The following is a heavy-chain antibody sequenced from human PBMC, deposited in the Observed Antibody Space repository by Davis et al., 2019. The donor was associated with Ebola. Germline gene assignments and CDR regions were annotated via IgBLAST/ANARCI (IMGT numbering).Heavy chain of an antibody. D-gene: IGHD4-17*01. CDR1: GFTFSGSA. J-gene: IGHJ4*02. V-gene: IGHV3-73*01. CDR2: IRSKANSYAT. Sequence: GESLKISCAASGFTFSGSAMHWVRQASGKGLEWVGRIRSKANSYATAYAASVKGRFTISRDDSKNTAYLQMNSLKTEDTAVYYCTSTIDGDYVDYWGQGTLVTVSS. CDR3: TSTIDGDYVDY.